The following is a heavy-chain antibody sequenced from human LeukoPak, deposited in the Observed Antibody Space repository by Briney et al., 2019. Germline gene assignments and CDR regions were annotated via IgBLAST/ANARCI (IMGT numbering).Heavy chain of an antibody. CDR2: ISYSGST. V-gene: IGHV4-61*01. CDR3: ARDGNPWNLDV. D-gene: IGHD1-14*01. J-gene: IGHJ2*01. Sequence: SETLSLTCTVSGGSVSSGSYYWSWIRQPPGKGLEWIGYISYSGSTNYNPSLKSRVTISVDTSKNQFSLKLSSVTAADTAVYYCARDGNPWNLDVWGRGTLVTVSS. CDR1: GGSVSSGSYY.